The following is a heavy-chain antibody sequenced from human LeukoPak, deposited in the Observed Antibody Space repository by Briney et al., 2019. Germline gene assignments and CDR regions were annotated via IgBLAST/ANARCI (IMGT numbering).Heavy chain of an antibody. J-gene: IGHJ4*02. V-gene: IGHV4-39*01. D-gene: IGHD3-3*01. CDR2: IYYSGST. Sequence: SETLSLTCTVSGGSISSSSYDWGWIRQPPGKGLEWIGSIYYSGSTYYNPSLKSRVTISVDTSKNQFSLKLSSVTAADTAVYYCARLRYYDFWSGYTYCSQGTLVTVSS. CDR1: GGSISSSSYD. CDR3: ARLRYYDFWSGYTY.